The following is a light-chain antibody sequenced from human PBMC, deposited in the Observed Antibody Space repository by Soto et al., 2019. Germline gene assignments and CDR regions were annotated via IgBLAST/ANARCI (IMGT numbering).Light chain of an antibody. CDR3: AAWDDSLSGFYV. CDR1: SSNIGSNT. CDR2: SDD. Sequence: QLVLTQSPSASGTPGQTVTVSCSGGSSNIGSNTVNWYQQVPGTAPKLLIYSDDQRPSGVPDRFSGSKSGTSASLAISGLRSEDEADFYCAAWDDSLSGFYVFGTGTKLTVL. J-gene: IGLJ1*01. V-gene: IGLV1-44*01.